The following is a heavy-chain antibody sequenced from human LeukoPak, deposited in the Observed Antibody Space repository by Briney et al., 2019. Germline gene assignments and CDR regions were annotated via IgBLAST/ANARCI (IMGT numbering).Heavy chain of an antibody. CDR2: IIPIFGTA. CDR1: GGTFSSYA. V-gene: IGHV1-69*05. D-gene: IGHD6-13*01. Sequence: ASVKVSCKASGGTFSSYAISWVRQAPGQGLEWMGGIIPIFGTANYAQKFQGRVTITTDESTSTAYMELSSLRSEDTAVYYCARVGSSFLDAFDIWGQGTMVTVSS. J-gene: IGHJ3*02. CDR3: ARVGSSFLDAFDI.